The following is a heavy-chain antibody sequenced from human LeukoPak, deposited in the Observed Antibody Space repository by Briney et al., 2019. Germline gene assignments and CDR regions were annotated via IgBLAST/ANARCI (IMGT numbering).Heavy chain of an antibody. CDR2: IWYDGSNQ. CDR1: GFTFSNYF. V-gene: IGHV3-33*01. Sequence: GGSLRLSCAASGFTFSNYFIHWVRQAPGKGLEWVAVIWYDGSNQYCAGSVKGRFTISRDNSKNTLYLQMNSLRAEDTAVYYCARGAYCGGNCYWYFDLWGRGTLVTVSS. J-gene: IGHJ2*01. CDR3: ARGAYCGGNCYWYFDL. D-gene: IGHD2-21*02.